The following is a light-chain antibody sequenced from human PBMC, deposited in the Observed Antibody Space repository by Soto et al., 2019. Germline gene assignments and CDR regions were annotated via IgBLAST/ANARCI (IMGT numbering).Light chain of an antibody. CDR1: SSDVGGYNY. Sequence: QSALTQPPSASGSPGQSVTISCTETSSDVGGYNYVSWYQQHPGKAPKLMIYEVNKRPSGVPDRFSGSKSGNTVSLTVSGLQAEDEADYYCSSYAGSNNYVFGTGTKVTVL. CDR2: EVN. CDR3: SSYAGSNNYV. J-gene: IGLJ1*01. V-gene: IGLV2-8*01.